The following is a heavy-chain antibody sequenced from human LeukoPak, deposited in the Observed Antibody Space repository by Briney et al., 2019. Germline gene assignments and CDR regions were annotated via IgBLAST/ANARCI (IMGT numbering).Heavy chain of an antibody. Sequence: GRSLRLSCAASGFTFSSYWMIWVRQAPGKGLEWVANINQDGSARYSVDSVKGRFTISRDNAKNSLYLQMNSLRAEDTAVYYCASKQGDYWGQGTLVTVSS. CDR3: ASKQGDY. CDR1: GFTFSSYW. J-gene: IGHJ4*02. CDR2: INQDGSAR. V-gene: IGHV3-7*01.